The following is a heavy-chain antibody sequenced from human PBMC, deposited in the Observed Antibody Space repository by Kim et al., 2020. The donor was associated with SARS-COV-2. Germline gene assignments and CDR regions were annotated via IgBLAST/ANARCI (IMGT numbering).Heavy chain of an antibody. CDR1: GGSISSSSYY. Sequence: SETLSLTCTVSGGSISSSSYYWGWIRQPPGKGLEWIGSIYYSGSTYYNPSLKSRVTISVDTSKNQFSLKLSSVTAADTAVYYCATQKDYGDHGLFDYWGQGTLVTVSS. J-gene: IGHJ4*02. D-gene: IGHD4-17*01. V-gene: IGHV4-39*01. CDR2: IYYSGST. CDR3: ATQKDYGDHGLFDY.